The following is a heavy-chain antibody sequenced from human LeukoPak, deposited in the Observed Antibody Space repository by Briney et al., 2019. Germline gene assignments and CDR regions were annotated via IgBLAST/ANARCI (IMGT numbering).Heavy chain of an antibody. V-gene: IGHV1-46*01. D-gene: IGHD3-16*01. CDR3: ARETSRGGAFDI. Sequence: ASVKVSCKASGYTFTSYYMHWVRQAPGQGLEWMGIINPSGGSTSYAQKFQGRVTVTRDTSTSTVYMELSSLRSEDTAVYYCARETSRGGAFDIWGQGTMVTVSS. CDR1: GYTFTSYY. CDR2: INPSGGST. J-gene: IGHJ3*02.